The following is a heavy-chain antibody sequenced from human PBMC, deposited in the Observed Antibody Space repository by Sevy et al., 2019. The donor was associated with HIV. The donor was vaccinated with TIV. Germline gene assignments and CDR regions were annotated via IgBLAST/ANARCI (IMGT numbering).Heavy chain of an antibody. CDR1: GYTLTELS. J-gene: IGHJ4*02. CDR3: ATLRKTYYYDSSDSVYFDY. CDR2: FDPEDGEA. D-gene: IGHD3-22*01. V-gene: IGHV1-24*01. Sequence: ASVKVSCKVSGYTLTELSMHWVRQAPGKGLEWMVGFDPEDGEAIYAQKFQGRVTMTEDTSTDTAYMELSSLRSEDTAVYYCATLRKTYYYDSSDSVYFDYRGQGTLVTVSS.